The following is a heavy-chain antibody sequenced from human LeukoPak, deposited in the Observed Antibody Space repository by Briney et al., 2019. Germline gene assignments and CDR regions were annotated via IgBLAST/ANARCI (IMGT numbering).Heavy chain of an antibody. CDR1: GFTFSSYW. CDR2: VSPDGGEK. Sequence: GGSLRLSCAASGFTFSSYWMTWVRQAPGKGLEWVANVSPDGGEKYLVDSVKGRFTISRDNTKNSLHLQMSSVRAEDTAVYSCARILRGGMSGYAFDYWGQGTLVTVSS. V-gene: IGHV3-7*01. J-gene: IGHJ4*02. CDR3: ARILRGGMSGYAFDY. D-gene: IGHD3-3*01.